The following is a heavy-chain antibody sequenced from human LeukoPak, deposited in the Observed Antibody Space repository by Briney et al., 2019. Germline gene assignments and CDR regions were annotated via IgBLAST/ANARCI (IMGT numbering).Heavy chain of an antibody. CDR2: IYYSGSA. CDR1: GGSISSITDY. J-gene: IGHJ4*02. CDR3: ARGTSTWYEGYFDY. D-gene: IGHD6-13*01. Sequence: SETLSLTCTVSGGSISSITDYWGWVRHSPGKGLEWIGSIYYSGSASYNPSLKSRVTISVDTSKNQFSLRLKSVTAADTAVYYCARGTSTWYEGYFDYWGQGTLVTVSS. V-gene: IGHV4-39*07.